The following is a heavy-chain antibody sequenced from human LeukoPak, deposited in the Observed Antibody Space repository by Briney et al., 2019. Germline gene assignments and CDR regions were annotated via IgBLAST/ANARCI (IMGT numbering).Heavy chain of an antibody. J-gene: IGHJ5*02. CDR1: GGTFSSYA. Sequence: AVKVSCKASGGTFSSYAISWVRQAPGQGLEWMGGIIPSFGTANYAQKFQGRVTITADESTSTAYMELSSLRSEDTAVYYCASTQSPRYCSSTSCSGSWFDPWGQGTLVTVSS. CDR2: IIPSFGTA. V-gene: IGHV1-69*01. D-gene: IGHD2-2*01. CDR3: ASTQSPRYCSSTSCSGSWFDP.